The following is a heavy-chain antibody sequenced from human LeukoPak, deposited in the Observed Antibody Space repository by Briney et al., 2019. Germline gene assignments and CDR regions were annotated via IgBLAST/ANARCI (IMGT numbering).Heavy chain of an antibody. D-gene: IGHD3-10*01. J-gene: IGHJ6*02. CDR1: GFTFGDYA. CDR3: AKDTGSGVYYYGMDV. CDR2: ISWNSVSI. V-gene: IGHV3-9*01. Sequence: PGGSLRLSCAASGFTFGDYAMPWVRQAPGKGLVWISGISWNSVSIDYADSVKGRFTSSRDNAKNSLYLQMSSLRAEDTAFYYCAKDTGSGVYYYGMDVWGQGTTVTVSS.